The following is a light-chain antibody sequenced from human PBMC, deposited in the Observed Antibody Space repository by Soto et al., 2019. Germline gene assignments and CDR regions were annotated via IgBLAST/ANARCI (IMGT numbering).Light chain of an antibody. V-gene: IGKV3-20*01. J-gene: IGKJ3*01. CDR3: PQYARSPLT. Sequence: EIVLTQSPGTLSLSPGERATLSCRASQSVASSYLAWYQQKPGQAPRLLIYRASIRATGIPDRFSGSGSGTDFTLTISRLEPEDFAVYYCPQYARSPLTFGPGTKVDI. CDR1: QSVASSY. CDR2: RAS.